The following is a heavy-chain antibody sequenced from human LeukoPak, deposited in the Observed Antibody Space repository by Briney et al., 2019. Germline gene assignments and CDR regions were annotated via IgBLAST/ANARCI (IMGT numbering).Heavy chain of an antibody. D-gene: IGHD2-8*01. CDR2: ISSSSSYI. J-gene: IGHJ5*02. CDR3: ARDCTNGVCFRFDP. Sequence: GGSLRLSCAASGFTFSSYSMNWVRQAPGKGLEWVSSISSSSSYIYYADSMKGRFTISRDNAKNSLYLQMNSLRAEDTAVYYCARDCTNGVCFRFDPWGQGTLVTVSS. V-gene: IGHV3-21*01. CDR1: GFTFSSYS.